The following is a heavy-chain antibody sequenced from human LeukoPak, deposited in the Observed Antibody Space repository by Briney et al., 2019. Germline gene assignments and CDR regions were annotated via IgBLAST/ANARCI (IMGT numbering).Heavy chain of an antibody. D-gene: IGHD3-10*01. Sequence: GASVKVSCKASGYTFTSYYMHWVRQAPGQGLEWMGIINPSGGSTSYAQKFQGRVTMTRDASTSTVYMELSSLRYEETAVYYCARDLVEEVHFDYWGQGTLVTVSS. CDR1: GYTFTSYY. CDR3: ARDLVEEVHFDY. V-gene: IGHV1-46*01. J-gene: IGHJ4*02. CDR2: INPSGGST.